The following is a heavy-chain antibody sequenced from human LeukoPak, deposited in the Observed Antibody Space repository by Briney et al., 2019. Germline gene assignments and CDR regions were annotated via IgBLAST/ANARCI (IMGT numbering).Heavy chain of an antibody. CDR2: ISGSGGST. CDR1: GFTFSSYA. D-gene: IGHD3-22*01. Sequence: PGGSLRLSCAASGFTFSSYAMSWVRQAPGRGLEWVSAISGSGGSTYYADSVKGRFTISKDNSKNTLYLQMNSLRAEDTAVYYCAKRRGYDSTTLSMYFDYWGQGTLVTVSS. V-gene: IGHV3-23*01. J-gene: IGHJ4*02. CDR3: AKRRGYDSTTLSMYFDY.